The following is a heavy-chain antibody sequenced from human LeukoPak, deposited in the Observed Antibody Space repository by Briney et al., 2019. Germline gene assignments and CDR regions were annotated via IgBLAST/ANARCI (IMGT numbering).Heavy chain of an antibody. Sequence: GGSLRLSCAASGFTVSSNYMSWVRQAPGKGLEWVSVIYSGGSTYYADSVKGRFTISRDNSKNTLYLQMNSLRAEDTAVYYCARDRLGFGEFTWGQGTLVTVSS. V-gene: IGHV3-66*01. CDR1: GFTVSSNY. D-gene: IGHD3-10*01. J-gene: IGHJ4*02. CDR2: IYSGGST. CDR3: ARDRLGFGEFT.